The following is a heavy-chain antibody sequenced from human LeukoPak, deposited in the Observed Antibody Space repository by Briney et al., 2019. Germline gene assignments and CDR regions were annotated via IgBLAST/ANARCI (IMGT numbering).Heavy chain of an antibody. V-gene: IGHV1-69*05. CDR3: ARVRYGGNPTYYFDY. Sequence: SVKVSCKASGGTFSSYAISWVRQAPGQGLEWMGVIISIFGTANYAQKFQGRVTITTDESTSTAYMELSSLRSEDTAVYYCARVRYGGNPTYYFDYWGQGTLVTVSS. J-gene: IGHJ4*02. CDR2: IISIFGTA. CDR1: GGTFSSYA. D-gene: IGHD4-23*01.